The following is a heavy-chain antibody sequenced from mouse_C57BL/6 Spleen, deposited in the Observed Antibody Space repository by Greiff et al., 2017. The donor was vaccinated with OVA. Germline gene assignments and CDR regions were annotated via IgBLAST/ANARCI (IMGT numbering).Heavy chain of an antibody. Sequence: VKLQQPGAELVRPGSSVKLSCKASGYTFTSYWMHWVKQRPIQGLEWIGNIDPSDSEPHYNQKFKDKATLTVDKSSSTAYMQLSSLTSEDSAVYYCARENWDVAMDYWGQGTSVTVSS. CDR3: ARENWDVAMDY. CDR1: GYTFTSYW. CDR2: IDPSDSEP. D-gene: IGHD4-1*01. V-gene: IGHV1-52*01. J-gene: IGHJ4*01.